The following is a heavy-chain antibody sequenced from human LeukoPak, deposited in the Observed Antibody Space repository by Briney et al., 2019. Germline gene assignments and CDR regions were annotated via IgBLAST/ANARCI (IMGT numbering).Heavy chain of an antibody. V-gene: IGHV3-48*01. CDR3: AKDDLERS. CDR2: ISSSSGTT. D-gene: IGHD1-1*01. CDR1: GFTFSSYS. J-gene: IGHJ5*02. Sequence: PGGSLRLSCAASGFTFSSYSMNWVRQDPGKGLEWVSYISSSSGTTYYADSLKGRFTISRDNAKNSLYLQMNSLRAEDTAVYYCAKDDLERSWGQGSLVTVSS.